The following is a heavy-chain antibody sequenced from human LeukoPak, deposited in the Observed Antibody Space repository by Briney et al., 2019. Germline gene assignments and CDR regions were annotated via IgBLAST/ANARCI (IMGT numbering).Heavy chain of an antibody. J-gene: IGHJ4*02. D-gene: IGHD3-16*02. CDR3: ARGRHYDYVWGSYLSTLFDS. CDR2: INHSGST. CDR1: GGSFSGYY. Sequence: SETLSLTCAVYGGSFSGYYWSWIRQPPGKGLEWIGEINHSGSTNYNPSLKSRVTISVDTSKNQFSLKLSSVTAADTAVYYCARGRHYDYVWGSYLSTLFDSWGQENLVTGSP. V-gene: IGHV4-34*01.